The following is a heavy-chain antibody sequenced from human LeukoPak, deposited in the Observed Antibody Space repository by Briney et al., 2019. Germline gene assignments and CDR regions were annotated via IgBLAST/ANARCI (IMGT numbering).Heavy chain of an antibody. J-gene: IGHJ3*02. Sequence: GRSLRLSCAASGFTFSSYGMHWVRQAPGKGLEWVAVISYDGSNKYYADSVKGRFTISRDNSKNTLYLQMNSLRPEDTAVYYCASIITMVRGVPAGAFDIWGQGTMVTVSS. V-gene: IGHV3-30*03. CDR3: ASIITMVRGVPAGAFDI. CDR1: GFTFSSYG. CDR2: ISYDGSNK. D-gene: IGHD3-10*01.